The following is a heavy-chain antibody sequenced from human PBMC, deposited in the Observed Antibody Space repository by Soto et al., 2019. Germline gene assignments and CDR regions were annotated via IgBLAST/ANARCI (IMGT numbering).Heavy chain of an antibody. CDR2: ISNTGSSA. CDR3: AKTITTFGTSSNPGGSRRRGALLDH. J-gene: IGHJ4*02. Sequence: GGSLRLSCAASGFTFSVFGMHWVRQAPGKGLEWVAVISNTGSSAHYADSVRGRFTISRDNGENTLSLLMTSLRPEDTAVYYCAKTITTFGTSSNPGGSRRRGALLDHWGQGTLVTVSS. D-gene: IGHD3-3*01. V-gene: IGHV3-30*18. CDR1: GFTFSVFG.